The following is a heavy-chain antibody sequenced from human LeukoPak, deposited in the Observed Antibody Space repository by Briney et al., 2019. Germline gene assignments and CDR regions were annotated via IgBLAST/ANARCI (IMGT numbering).Heavy chain of an antibody. J-gene: IGHJ4*02. CDR3: ARVFWSATSYYFEY. CDR2: IKQDGSEK. V-gene: IGHV3-7*05. CDR1: EFTFSRYW. Sequence: GGSLRLSCAVSEFTFSRYWMSWVRQAPGKGLDWVATIKQDGSEKYYVDSVEGRFTISRDNSKNSLYLQKDSLRAEDTAVYYCARVFWSATSYYFEYWGQGALVTVSS. D-gene: IGHD3-3*01.